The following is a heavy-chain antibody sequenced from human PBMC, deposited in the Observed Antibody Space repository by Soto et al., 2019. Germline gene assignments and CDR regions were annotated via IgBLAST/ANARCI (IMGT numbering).Heavy chain of an antibody. V-gene: IGHV1-69*13. CDR3: ARDQKIRPHDYYYYYGMDV. J-gene: IGHJ6*02. CDR2: IIPIFGTA. D-gene: IGHD1-1*01. Sequence: GASVKVSCKASGGTFSSYAISWVRQAPGQGLEWMGGIIPIFGTANYAQKFQGRVTITADESTSTAYMELSSLRSEDTAVYYCARDQKIRPHDYYYYYGMDVWGQGATVTVSS. CDR1: GGTFSSYA.